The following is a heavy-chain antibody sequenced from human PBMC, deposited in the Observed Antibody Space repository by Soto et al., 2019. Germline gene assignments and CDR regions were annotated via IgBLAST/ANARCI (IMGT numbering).Heavy chain of an antibody. CDR3: ARELYCSSTSCLGRAYYYYMDV. J-gene: IGHJ6*03. D-gene: IGHD2-2*01. CDR2: INPNSGGT. CDR1: GYTFTGYY. V-gene: IGHV1-2*04. Sequence: ASVKVSCKASGYTFTGYYMHWVRQAPGQGLEWMGWINPNSGGTNYAQKFQGWVTMTRDTSISTAYMELSRLRSDDTAVYYFARELYCSSTSCLGRAYYYYMDVWGKGTTVTVSS.